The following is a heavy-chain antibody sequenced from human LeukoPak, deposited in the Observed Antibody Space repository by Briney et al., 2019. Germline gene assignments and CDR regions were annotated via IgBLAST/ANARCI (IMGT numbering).Heavy chain of an antibody. CDR3: AKVPEAGGINYFDS. Sequence: PSETLSLTCAVYGGSFSGNFWSWVRQPPGKGLEWIGEINHRGNTNYNPSLKSRVTISLDTSKNQFSLKLSSVTAADTAVYYCAKVPEAGGINYFDSWGQGTQVTVSS. D-gene: IGHD2-8*02. CDR1: GGSFSGNF. CDR2: INHRGNT. J-gene: IGHJ4*02. V-gene: IGHV4-34*01.